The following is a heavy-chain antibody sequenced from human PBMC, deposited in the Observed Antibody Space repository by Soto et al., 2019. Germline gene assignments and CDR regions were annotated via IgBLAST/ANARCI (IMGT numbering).Heavy chain of an antibody. CDR1: GGSISSYY. D-gene: IGHD6-13*01. Sequence: PSETLSLTCTVSGGSISSYYWSWIRQPPGKGLEWIGYIYYSGSTNYNPSLKSRVTISVDTSKNQFSLKLSSVTAADTAVYYCARDHPGTVFDYWGQGALVTVSS. V-gene: IGHV4-59*01. J-gene: IGHJ4*02. CDR2: IYYSGST. CDR3: ARDHPGTVFDY.